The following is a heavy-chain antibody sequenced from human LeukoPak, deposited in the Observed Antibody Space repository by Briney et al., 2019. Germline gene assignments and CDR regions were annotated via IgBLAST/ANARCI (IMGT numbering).Heavy chain of an antibody. Sequence: ASVKVFCKASGYTFTNNDINWVRQATGQGIEWMGWVSPDSGDTGYAPNFRDRLTMTTDTSINTAYMELASLTTEDTAIYYCTRGRAAGDWGQGTLVTVSS. CDR3: TRGRAAGD. D-gene: IGHD6-19*01. CDR2: VSPDSGDT. J-gene: IGHJ4*02. V-gene: IGHV1-8*01. CDR1: GYTFTNND.